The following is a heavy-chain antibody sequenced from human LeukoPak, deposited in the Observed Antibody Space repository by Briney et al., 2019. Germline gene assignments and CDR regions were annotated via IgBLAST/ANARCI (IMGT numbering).Heavy chain of an antibody. V-gene: IGHV4-4*09. D-gene: IGHD1-26*01. Sequence: SETLSLNSTVSGVSINTYYASWIRQAPGKGLEFIGFLYNGGNTNYNPSLKGRATISVDTSNNQFSLRLTSVTAADTAMYYCAAGPWELDFWGQGTLVTVSS. CDR3: AAGPWELDF. CDR2: LYNGGNT. J-gene: IGHJ4*02. CDR1: GVSINTYY.